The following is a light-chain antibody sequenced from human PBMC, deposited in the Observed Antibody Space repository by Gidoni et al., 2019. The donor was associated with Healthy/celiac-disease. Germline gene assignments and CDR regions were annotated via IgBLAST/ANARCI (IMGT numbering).Light chain of an antibody. Sequence: SYELTQPPSVSVSPGQTARITCSGDALPKQYAYWYQQKPGQAPVLVIYKDSERPSGIPERFSGSSSGTIVTLTISGVQAEDEADYYCQSADSSGTIGVFGGGTKLTVL. CDR3: QSADSSGTIGV. J-gene: IGLJ3*02. CDR2: KDS. CDR1: ALPKQY. V-gene: IGLV3-25*03.